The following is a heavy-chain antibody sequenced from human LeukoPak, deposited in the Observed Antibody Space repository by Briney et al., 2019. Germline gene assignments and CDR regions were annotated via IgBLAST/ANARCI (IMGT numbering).Heavy chain of an antibody. CDR3: ARGMSSGWEDAFDI. V-gene: IGHV1-46*01. CDR2: ISPSGGST. D-gene: IGHD6-19*01. Sequence: ASVKVSCKAFGYTFTSNYMHWVRQAPGQGPEWMGVISPSGGSTTYAQKFQGRVTLTRDMSTSTVYMELSSLRSEDTAVYYCARGMSSGWEDAFDIWGQGTMVTVSS. J-gene: IGHJ3*02. CDR1: GYTFTSNY.